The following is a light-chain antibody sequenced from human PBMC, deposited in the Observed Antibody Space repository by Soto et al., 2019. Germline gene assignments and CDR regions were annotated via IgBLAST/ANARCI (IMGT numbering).Light chain of an antibody. CDR1: QSISSW. CDR3: QQYNSYSRT. V-gene: IGKV1-5*01. J-gene: IGKJ1*01. Sequence: DIQMTQSPSTLSASLRDRVTIXMRASQSISSWLAWYQQKPGKAPKLLIYDASSLESGVPSRFSGSGSGTEFTLTISSLQPDDFATYYCQQYNSYSRTFGQGTKVDIK. CDR2: DAS.